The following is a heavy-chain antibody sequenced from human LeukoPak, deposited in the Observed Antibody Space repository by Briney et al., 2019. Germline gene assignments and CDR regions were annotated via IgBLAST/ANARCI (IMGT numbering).Heavy chain of an antibody. D-gene: IGHD6-6*01. CDR2: TRNKANSYTT. Sequence: GGSLTLSCAASGFTFSDHYMDWVRQPPGKGLEWVGRTRNKANSYTTEYAASVKGRFTISRDDSKNSLYLQMNSLKTEDTAVYYCARDSAARDYYYYYMDVWGKGTTVTVSS. V-gene: IGHV3-72*01. CDR1: GFTFSDHY. CDR3: ARDSAARDYYYYYMDV. J-gene: IGHJ6*03.